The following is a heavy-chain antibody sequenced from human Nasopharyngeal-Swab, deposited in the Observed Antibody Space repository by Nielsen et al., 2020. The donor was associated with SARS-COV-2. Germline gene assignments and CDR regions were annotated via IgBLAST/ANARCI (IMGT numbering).Heavy chain of an antibody. V-gene: IGHV4-59*01. CDR1: GGSISSYY. Sequence: SETLSLTCTVSGGSISSYYWSWIRQPPGKGLEWIGYIYYSGSTNYNPSLKSRVTISVDTSKNQFSLKLSSVTAADTAVYYCASELGDGKPFDYWGQGTLVTVSS. CDR3: ASELGDGKPFDY. J-gene: IGHJ4*02. CDR2: IYYSGST. D-gene: IGHD5-24*01.